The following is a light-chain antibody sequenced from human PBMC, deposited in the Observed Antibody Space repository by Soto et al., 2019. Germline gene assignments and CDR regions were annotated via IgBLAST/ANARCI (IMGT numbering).Light chain of an antibody. J-gene: IGLJ1*01. CDR2: KGT. CDR3: CSSAPESTYV. V-gene: IGLV2-23*01. CDR1: SSDVGAYNS. Sequence: QSVLSQPASMSGSPGQSITISCTGTSSDVGAYNSVSWYQQHPHKAPQVIIYKGTQRPSGVSNRFSGSTSGNAASLTISGLQADDEADYFCCSSAPESTYVFGSGTKVTVL.